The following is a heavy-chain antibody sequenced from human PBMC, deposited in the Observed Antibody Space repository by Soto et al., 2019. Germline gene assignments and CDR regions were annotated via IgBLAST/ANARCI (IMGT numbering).Heavy chain of an antibody. V-gene: IGHV3-73*01. D-gene: IGHD4-17*01. J-gene: IGHJ4*02. CDR1: GFTFSGSA. CDR2: IRSKANSYAT. CDR3: TRPSTDQVTTDFDY. Sequence: HPGGSLRLSCAASGFTFSGSAMHWVRQASGKGLEWVGRIRSKANSYATAYAASVKGRFTISRDDSKNTAYLQMNSLKTEDTAVYYCTRPSTDQVTTDFDYWGQGTLVTVSS.